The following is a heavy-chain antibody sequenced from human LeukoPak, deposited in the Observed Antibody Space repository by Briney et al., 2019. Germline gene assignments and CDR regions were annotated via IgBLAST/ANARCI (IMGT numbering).Heavy chain of an antibody. D-gene: IGHD3-10*01. Sequence: GQSLKISCKGSGYSFTSYWISWVRQMPGKGLEWMGRIDRSDSYTNYSPSFQGHVTISADKSISTAYLQWSSLKASDTAMYYCARDRSGSGSYYEDGDWFDPWGQGTPVTVSS. V-gene: IGHV5-10-1*01. J-gene: IGHJ5*02. CDR1: GYSFTSYW. CDR2: IDRSDSYT. CDR3: ARDRSGSGSYYEDGDWFDP.